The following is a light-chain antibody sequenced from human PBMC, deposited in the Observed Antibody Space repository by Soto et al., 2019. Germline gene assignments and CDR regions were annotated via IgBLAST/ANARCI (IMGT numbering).Light chain of an antibody. CDR2: GAS. CDR3: QHYYNRPPWT. J-gene: IGKJ1*01. CDR1: QSVSAN. V-gene: IGKV3-15*01. Sequence: EIVMTQSPATLSVSPGERATLSCRASQSVSANLAWYQQKPGQAPRLLMFGASTRATGIPARFSGSGSGTEFTLTISSLQSEDFAVYYCQHYYNRPPWTFGQGTKVDIK.